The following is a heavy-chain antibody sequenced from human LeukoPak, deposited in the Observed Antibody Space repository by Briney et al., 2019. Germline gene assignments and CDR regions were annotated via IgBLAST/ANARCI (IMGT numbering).Heavy chain of an antibody. J-gene: IGHJ4*02. D-gene: IGHD5-18*01. CDR2: IYPGDSDA. CDR3: ARRGRYSYGSYFDY. Sequence: GESLKISCKGSGYSFTSYWIGWVRQVPGKGLEWMGIIYPGDSDAAYSPSFQGQVTVSADKSITTAYLQWSSLKASDTAMYYCARRGRYSYGSYFDYWGQGTLVTVSS. V-gene: IGHV5-51*01. CDR1: GYSFTSYW.